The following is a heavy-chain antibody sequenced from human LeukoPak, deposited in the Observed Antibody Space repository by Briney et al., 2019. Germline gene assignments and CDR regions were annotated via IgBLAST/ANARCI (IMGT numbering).Heavy chain of an antibody. J-gene: IGHJ3*02. V-gene: IGHV4-59*08. CDR3: ARHGIMWILLRNDAFDI. CDR2: IYYSGST. D-gene: IGHD2-15*01. Sequence: SETLSLTCTVSGGSISSYYWSWIRQPPGKGLEWIGYIYYSGSTNYNPSLKSRVTISVDTSKNQFSLKLSSVTAADTAVYYCARHGIMWILLRNDAFDIWGQGTMVTVSS. CDR1: GGSISSYY.